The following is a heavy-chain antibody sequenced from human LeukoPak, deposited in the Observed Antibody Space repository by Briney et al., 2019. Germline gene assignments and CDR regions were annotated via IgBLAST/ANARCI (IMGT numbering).Heavy chain of an antibody. CDR1: GGSISSGSYY. J-gene: IGHJ4*02. V-gene: IGHV4-61*02. D-gene: IGHD3-3*01. CDR3: ARAITINFDY. CDR2: IYTSGST. Sequence: SQTLSLTCTVSGGSISSGSYYWSWIRQPAGKGLEWIGRIYTSGSTNYNPSLKSRVTISVDTSKNQFSLKLSSVTAADTAVYHCARAITINFDYWGQGALVTVSS.